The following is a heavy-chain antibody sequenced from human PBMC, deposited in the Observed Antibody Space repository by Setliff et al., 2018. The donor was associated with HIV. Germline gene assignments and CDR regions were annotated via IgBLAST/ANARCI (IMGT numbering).Heavy chain of an antibody. CDR1: GFSLTTSAVG. V-gene: IGHV2-5*02. J-gene: IGHJ4*02. CDR3: AHSLHCSSSNCSGLLFDY. Sequence: SGPTLVNPTQALTLTCAFSGFSLTTSAVGVGWIRQPPGKALEWLALIYWDDDKRYRSSLKSRLTITKDTSKNQVVLTMTNMDPVDTATYYCAHSLHCSSSNCSGLLFDYWGQGTLVTVSS. D-gene: IGHD2-2*01. CDR2: IYWDDDK.